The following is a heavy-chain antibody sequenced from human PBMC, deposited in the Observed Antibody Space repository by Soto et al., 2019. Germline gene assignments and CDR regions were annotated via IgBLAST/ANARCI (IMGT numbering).Heavy chain of an antibody. CDR2: ISYEGFNE. CDR3: ARFRLGDYVKGNEGRYFDY. J-gene: IGHJ4*02. V-gene: IGHV3-30-3*01. Sequence: QVQLVESGGGVVQPGGSLRLSCAASGFTFRSYGMHWVRPAPGKGLEWLAFISYEGFNEYYADSVKGRFTVSRDNSRNTLYREMNNLRADETAVYYCARFRLGDYVKGNEGRYFDYWGQGTLVTVSS. D-gene: IGHD4-17*01. CDR1: GFTFRSYG.